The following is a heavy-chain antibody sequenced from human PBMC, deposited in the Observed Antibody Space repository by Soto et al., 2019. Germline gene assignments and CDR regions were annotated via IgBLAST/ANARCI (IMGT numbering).Heavy chain of an antibody. V-gene: IGHV1-18*01. D-gene: IGHD5-18*01. CDR1: GYTFTSYG. Sequence: QVQLVPSGAEVKKPGASVKVSCKASGYTFTSYGISWVRQAPGQGLEWMGWISAYNGNTNYAQKLKGRVTMTTDTSTSTAYMELRSLRSDDTAVYYCARELGGYGYGFGWAPFDYWGQGTLVTVSS. CDR3: ARELGGYGYGFGWAPFDY. J-gene: IGHJ4*02. CDR2: ISAYNGNT.